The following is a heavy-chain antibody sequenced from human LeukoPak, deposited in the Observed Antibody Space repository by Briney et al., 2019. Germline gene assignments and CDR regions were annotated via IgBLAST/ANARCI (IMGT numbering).Heavy chain of an antibody. CDR2: ISAYNGNT. V-gene: IGHV1-18*01. CDR3: ARDRGYYYDSSGYHPFDP. Sequence: GASVNVSFKASGYTFTSYGISWVRQAPGQGLEWMGWISAYNGNTNYAQKLQGRVTMTTDTSTSTAYMEVRSLRSDDTAVYYCARDRGYYYDSSGYHPFDPWGQGTLVTVSS. CDR1: GYTFTSYG. D-gene: IGHD3-22*01. J-gene: IGHJ5*02.